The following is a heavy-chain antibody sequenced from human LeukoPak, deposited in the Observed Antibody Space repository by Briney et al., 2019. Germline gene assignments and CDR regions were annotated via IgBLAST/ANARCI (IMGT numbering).Heavy chain of an antibody. Sequence: SETPSLTCAVYGGSFSGYYWSWIRQPPGKGLEWIGEIKHSGSTNYNPSLKSRVTISVDTSKNQFSLKLSSVTAADTAVYYCASSGIVVVPAAIRHNWFDPWGQGTLGTVSS. CDR3: ASSGIVVVPAAIRHNWFDP. CDR2: IKHSGST. J-gene: IGHJ5*02. CDR1: GGSFSGYY. V-gene: IGHV4-34*01. D-gene: IGHD2-2*02.